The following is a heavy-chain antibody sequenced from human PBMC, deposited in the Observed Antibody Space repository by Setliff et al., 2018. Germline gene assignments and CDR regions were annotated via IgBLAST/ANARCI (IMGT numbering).Heavy chain of an antibody. CDR2: IHYSGTT. Sequence: SSETLSLTCTVSGGSSSSHYWSWIRQPPGKGLEWIGYIHYSGTTNYNPSLKRRVSLSLDTAKNQFSLELRAVTAAYTALYYCARENGYCSGGACYFMFDYWGQGTLV. CDR1: GGSSSSHY. CDR3: ARENGYCSGGACYFMFDY. D-gene: IGHD2-15*01. V-gene: IGHV4-59*11. J-gene: IGHJ4*02.